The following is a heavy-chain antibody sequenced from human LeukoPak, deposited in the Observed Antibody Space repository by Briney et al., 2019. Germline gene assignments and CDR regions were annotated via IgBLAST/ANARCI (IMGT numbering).Heavy chain of an antibody. D-gene: IGHD1-26*01. Sequence: GGSLRLSCAASGFTVSSNYMSWVRQAPGKGLEWVAVISYDGSNKYYADSVKGRFTISRDNSKNTLYLQMNSLRAEDTAVYYCARDPGGSYAYFDYWGQGTLVTVSS. CDR1: GFTVSSNY. CDR3: ARDPGGSYAYFDY. CDR2: ISYDGSNK. J-gene: IGHJ4*02. V-gene: IGHV3-30-3*01.